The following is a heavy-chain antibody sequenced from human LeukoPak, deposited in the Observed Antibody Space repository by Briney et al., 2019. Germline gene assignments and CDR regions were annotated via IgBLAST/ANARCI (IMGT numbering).Heavy chain of an antibody. CDR3: ARDSSGDYAVDY. Sequence: GGSLRLSCAASGFTFSSHAIHWVRQAPGKGLEWVAFISYDGSKNYYADSVKRRFTISRDNSRNALYLQMNSLRAEDTAVYYCARDSSGDYAVDYWGQGTLVSVSS. J-gene: IGHJ4*02. CDR1: GFTFSSHA. CDR2: ISYDGSKN. V-gene: IGHV3-30*04. D-gene: IGHD4-17*01.